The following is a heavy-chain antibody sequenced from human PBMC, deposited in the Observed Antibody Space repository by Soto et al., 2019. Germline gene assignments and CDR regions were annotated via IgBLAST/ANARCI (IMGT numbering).Heavy chain of an antibody. Sequence: SETLSLTCTVSGGSISSGGYYWGWIRQHPGKGLEWIGYIYYSGSTYYNPSLKSRVTISVDTSKNQFSLKLSSVTAADTAVYYCAREAGITGTSYEDYYGMDVWGQGTTVTVSS. D-gene: IGHD1-7*01. CDR2: IYYSGST. V-gene: IGHV4-31*03. CDR1: GGSISSGGYY. CDR3: AREAGITGTSYEDYYGMDV. J-gene: IGHJ6*02.